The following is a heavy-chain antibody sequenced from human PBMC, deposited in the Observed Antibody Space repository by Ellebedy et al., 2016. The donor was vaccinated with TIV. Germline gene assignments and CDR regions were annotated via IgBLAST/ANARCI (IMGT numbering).Heavy chain of an antibody. CDR3: ARDIYGDGVFDY. D-gene: IGHD2-21*02. J-gene: IGHJ4*02. V-gene: IGHV1-46*04. Sequence: ASVKVSCKASGYTFTGSYMHWVRHAPGQGLEWMGIINPNDSSTSYAENLQGRVTVTRDTSTRTVYMELSSLSSEDTAMYYCARDIYGDGVFDYWGQGTLVSVSS. CDR2: INPNDSST. CDR1: GYTFTGSY.